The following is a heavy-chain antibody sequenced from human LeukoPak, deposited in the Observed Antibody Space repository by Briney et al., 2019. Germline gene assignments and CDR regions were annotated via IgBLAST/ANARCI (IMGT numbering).Heavy chain of an antibody. J-gene: IGHJ6*02. Sequence: GSLRLSCAASGFTFDDYGMSWIRQPPGKGLEWIGEINHSGSTNYNPSLKSRVTISVDTSKNQFSLKLSSVTAADTAVYYCARGYYDFWSGYSHASMDVWGQGTTVTVSS. CDR1: GFTFDDYG. CDR2: INHSGST. V-gene: IGHV4-34*01. D-gene: IGHD3-3*01. CDR3: ARGYYDFWSGYSHASMDV.